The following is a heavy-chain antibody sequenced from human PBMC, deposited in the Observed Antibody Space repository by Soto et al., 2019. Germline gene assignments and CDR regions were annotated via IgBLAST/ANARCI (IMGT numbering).Heavy chain of an antibody. CDR1: GYTFTSNG. V-gene: IGHV1-18*01. CDR3: ARGGVGIAAAGTGWFDP. Sequence: GASVKVSCKASGYTFTSNGISWVRQAPGQGLEWMGWISAYNGNTNYAQKLQGRVTMTTDTSTSTAYMELRSLRSDDTAVYYCARGGVGIAAAGTGWFDPWGQGTLVTVSS. J-gene: IGHJ5*02. D-gene: IGHD6-13*01. CDR2: ISAYNGNT.